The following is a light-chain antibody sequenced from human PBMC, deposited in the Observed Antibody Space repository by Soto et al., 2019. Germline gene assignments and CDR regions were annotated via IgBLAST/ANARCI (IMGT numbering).Light chain of an antibody. CDR1: SSDVGGYNY. J-gene: IGLJ2*01. Sequence: QSALTQPASVSGSPGQSITISCTGTSSDVGGYNYVSWYQQHPGKAPQLIIYDVSNRPSRVSNRFSGSKSGNTASLTISGLQAEDETDYYCSSYTNSSSHVLFGGGTKLTVL. CDR3: SSYTNSSSHVL. CDR2: DVS. V-gene: IGLV2-14*01.